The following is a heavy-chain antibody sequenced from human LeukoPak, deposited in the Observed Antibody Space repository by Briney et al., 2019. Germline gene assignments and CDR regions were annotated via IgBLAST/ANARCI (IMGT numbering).Heavy chain of an antibody. V-gene: IGHV3-21*06. Sequence: GGSLRLSCAASGFTFSSYSMNWVRQAPGKGLEWVSSISSTSSYIYYADSVKGRFTIFRDNAKNSLYLQMNSLRAEDTAVYYCASRVYDSSGKGGFDYWGQGTLVTVSS. CDR1: GFTFSSYS. D-gene: IGHD3-22*01. J-gene: IGHJ4*02. CDR3: ASRVYDSSGKGGFDY. CDR2: ISSTSSYI.